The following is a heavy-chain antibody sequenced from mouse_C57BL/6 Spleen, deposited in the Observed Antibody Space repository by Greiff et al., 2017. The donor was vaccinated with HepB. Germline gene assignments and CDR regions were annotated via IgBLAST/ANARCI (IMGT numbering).Heavy chain of an antibody. V-gene: IGHV1-42*01. CDR2: INPSTGGT. D-gene: IGHD1-1*01. CDR1: GYSFTGYY. J-gene: IGHJ3*01. CDR3: ASPNYYGSSGFAY. Sequence: VHVKQSGPELVKPGASVKISCKASGYSFTGYYMNWVKQSPEKSLEWIGEINPSTGGTTYNQKFKAKATLTVDKSSSTAYMQLKSLTSEDSAVYYCASPNYYGSSGFAYWGQGTLVTVSP.